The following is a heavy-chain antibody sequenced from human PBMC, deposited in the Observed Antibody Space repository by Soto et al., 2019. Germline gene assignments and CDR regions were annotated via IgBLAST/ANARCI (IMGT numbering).Heavy chain of an antibody. J-gene: IGHJ4*02. V-gene: IGHV1-46*01. CDR3: ARVGAWEYDFDC. Sequence: ASVKISCKASGYTFTSYCMHWVRQAPGQGLEWMGIINPSVGSTSYAQKFQGRVTMTRDTSTRTVYMELSSLRSEDTAVYYCARVGAWEYDFDCWRKGTLVTVSA. D-gene: IGHD1-26*01. CDR2: INPSVGST. CDR1: GYTFTSYC.